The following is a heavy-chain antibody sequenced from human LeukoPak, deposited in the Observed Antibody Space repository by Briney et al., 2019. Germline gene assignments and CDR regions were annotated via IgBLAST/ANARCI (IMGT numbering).Heavy chain of an antibody. Sequence: PGGSLRLSCAASGFTFSSYAMRWVRQAPGKGLEWVSAISGSGGSTYYADSVKGRFTISRDNSKNTLYLQMNSLRAEDTAVYYCAKEGDSSGYYYFPWDYWGQGTLVTVSS. CDR3: AKEGDSSGYYYFPWDY. CDR2: ISGSGGST. V-gene: IGHV3-23*01. J-gene: IGHJ4*02. CDR1: GFTFSSYA. D-gene: IGHD3-22*01.